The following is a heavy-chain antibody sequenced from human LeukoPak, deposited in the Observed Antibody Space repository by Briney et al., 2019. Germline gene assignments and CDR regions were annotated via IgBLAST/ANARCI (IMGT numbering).Heavy chain of an antibody. Sequence: SETLSLTCTVSGGSISSYYWSWVRQPPGKGLEWVGYIYYSGSTNYNPSLKSRVTISVDTSKNQFSLKLSSVTAADTAVYYCARGGGSSGYFDYWGQGTLVTVSS. CDR2: IYYSGST. D-gene: IGHD6-6*01. V-gene: IGHV4-59*01. CDR1: GGSISSYY. J-gene: IGHJ4*02. CDR3: ARGGGSSGYFDY.